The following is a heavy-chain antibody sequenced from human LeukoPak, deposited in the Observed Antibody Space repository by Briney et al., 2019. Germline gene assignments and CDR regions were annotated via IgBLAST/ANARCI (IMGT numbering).Heavy chain of an antibody. V-gene: IGHV3-7*01. D-gene: IGHD6-13*01. Sequence: GGSLRLSCAASGLTFSSFWMSWVRQAPGKGLEWVANIKQDGSEKYYVDSVKGRFTISRDNAKNSLYLQMNSLRAEDTAVYYCARGFSSCWSNYFDYWGQGTLVTVSS. CDR3: ARGFSSCWSNYFDY. CDR2: IKQDGSEK. CDR1: GLTFSSFW. J-gene: IGHJ4*02.